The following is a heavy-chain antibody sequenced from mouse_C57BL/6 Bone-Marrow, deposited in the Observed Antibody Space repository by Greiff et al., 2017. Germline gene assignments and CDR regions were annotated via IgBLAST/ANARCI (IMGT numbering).Heavy chain of an antibody. CDR1: GFTFSSYG. CDR3: ARLVSNWAYFDY. D-gene: IGHD4-1*02. J-gene: IGHJ2*01. V-gene: IGHV5-6*01. Sequence: EVKLMESGGDLVKPGGSLKLSCAASGFTFSSYGMSWVRQTPDKRLEWVATISSGGSYTYYPDSVKGRFTISRDNAKNTLYLQMSSLKSEDTAMYYCARLVSNWAYFDYWGQGTTLTVSS. CDR2: ISSGGSYT.